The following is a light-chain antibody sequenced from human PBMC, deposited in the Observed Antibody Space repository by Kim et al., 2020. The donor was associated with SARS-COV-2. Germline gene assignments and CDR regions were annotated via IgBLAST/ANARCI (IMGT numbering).Light chain of an antibody. CDR1: KLGDKY. Sequence: VSPGQTASITCSGDKLGDKYGCWYQQKPGQSPVLVIYQDSKRPSGIPERFSGSNSGNTATLTISGTQAMDEADYYCQAWDSSTPVVFGGGTQLTVL. CDR3: QAWDSSTPVV. CDR2: QDS. J-gene: IGLJ2*01. V-gene: IGLV3-1*01.